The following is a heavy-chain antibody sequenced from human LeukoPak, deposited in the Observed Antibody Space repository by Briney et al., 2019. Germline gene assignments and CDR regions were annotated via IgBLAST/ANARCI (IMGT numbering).Heavy chain of an antibody. CDR2: IYYSGST. CDR1: GGSIGSSSYY. V-gene: IGHV4-39*02. CDR3: PGMKRSSNAFDI. J-gene: IGHJ3*02. Sequence: PWETLSLTCTVSGGSIGSSSYYWGWSRQPPGKGLEWIGNIYYSGSTYYNPSLKSRVAISVDTSKNHFSLKLTSVTATDTAVYYCPGMKRSSNAFDIWGQGTMVTVSS.